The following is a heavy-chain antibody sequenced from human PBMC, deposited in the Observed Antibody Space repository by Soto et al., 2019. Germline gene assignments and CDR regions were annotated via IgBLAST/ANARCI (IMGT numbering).Heavy chain of an antibody. CDR1: GYTFTTYG. D-gene: IGHD3-10*01. CDR2: INAGNGNT. V-gene: IGHV1-3*01. CDR3: ARDRRTGSYFGY. J-gene: IGHJ4*02. Sequence: GASVKVSCKASGYTFTTYGMHWVRQAPGQRLEWMGWINAGNGNTKYSQKFQGRVTITRDTSASTAYMELSSLRSEDTAVYYCARDRRTGSYFGYWGQGTLVTVSS.